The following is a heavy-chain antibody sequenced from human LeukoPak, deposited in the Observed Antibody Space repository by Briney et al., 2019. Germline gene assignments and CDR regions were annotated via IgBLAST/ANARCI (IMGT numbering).Heavy chain of an antibody. CDR2: ISGDGGST. D-gene: IGHD6-19*01. CDR1: GFIFDNYA. Sequence: GGSLRPSCAAPGFIFDNYAIHWVRQAPGKGLEWVPLISGDGGSTFYADSVRGRLTISRDNTRKSLSLQMSSLRSEDTALYYCARESETSGWYDYWGQGALVTVSS. J-gene: IGHJ4*02. V-gene: IGHV3-43*02. CDR3: ARESETSGWYDY.